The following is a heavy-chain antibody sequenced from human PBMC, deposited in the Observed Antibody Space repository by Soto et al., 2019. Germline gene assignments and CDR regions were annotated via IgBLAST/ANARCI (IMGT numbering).Heavy chain of an antibody. V-gene: IGHV1-2*02. D-gene: IGHD6-13*01. J-gene: IGHJ6*03. CDR2: IIPNSGGT. CDR1: GYTFTGHY. CDR3: ARFSGGIAAAGYDYYYYMDV. Sequence: GASLKVSCKASGYTFTGHYIHWVRQAPGQALDWMGWIIPNSGGTNYAQKFQGRVTITRDTSTSTAYMELSSLRSEDTAVYYCARFSGGIAAAGYDYYYYMDVWGKGTTVTVSS.